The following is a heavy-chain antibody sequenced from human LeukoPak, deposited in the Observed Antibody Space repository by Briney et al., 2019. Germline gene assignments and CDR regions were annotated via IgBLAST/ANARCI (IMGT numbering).Heavy chain of an antibody. V-gene: IGHV1-18*01. CDR1: GYTFTNYG. CDR2: INPYNGNT. D-gene: IGHD3-3*01. J-gene: IGHJ4*02. CDR3: ARDPMPHDYDFWSGQLGDY. Sequence: ASVKVSCKASGYTFTNYGISWVRQAPGQGLEWMGWINPYNGNTNYVKKFQGRVTMTTDTSTSTAYMELRSLRSDDTAVYYCARDPMPHDYDFWSGQLGDYWGQGTLVTVSS.